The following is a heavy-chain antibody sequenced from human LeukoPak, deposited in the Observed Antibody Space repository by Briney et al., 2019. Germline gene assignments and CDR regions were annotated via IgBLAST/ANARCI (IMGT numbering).Heavy chain of an antibody. D-gene: IGHD6-19*01. CDR2: TNAASGNT. CDR1: GYTFTTHP. CDR3: VRGNPGWTLDL. Sequence: GASVKVSCKASGYTFTTHPIHWVRQAPGQRLEWIGWTNAASGNTEYSRVFQGRVTITRDTSASIAYMEMSSLRSEDMAVYYCVRGNPGWTLDLWGQGTLVTVS. J-gene: IGHJ5*02. V-gene: IGHV1-3*02.